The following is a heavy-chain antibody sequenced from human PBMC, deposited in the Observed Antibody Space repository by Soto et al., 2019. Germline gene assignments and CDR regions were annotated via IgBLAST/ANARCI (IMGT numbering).Heavy chain of an antibody. J-gene: IGHJ4*02. CDR2: INAGNGNT. CDR3: ARDASADY. V-gene: IGHV1-3*01. CDR1: GYTFTSYA. Sequence: QVQLVQSGAEVKKPGASVKVSCKASGYTFTSYAMHWVRQAPGQRLEWMGWINAGNGNTKYSQKFQARVTITKDTSASTAYMELSSLRSEDTAVYYCARDASADYWGQGTLVTVSS.